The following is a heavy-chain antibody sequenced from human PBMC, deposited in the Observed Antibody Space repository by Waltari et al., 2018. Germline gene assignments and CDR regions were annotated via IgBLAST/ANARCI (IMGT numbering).Heavy chain of an antibody. CDR3: ARGDMAVAATGGANYYYYYGMDV. Sequence: QVQLQQWDAGLLKPSETLSLTCAVYGGSFRAYYWSWIRQPPGKGLAWIGEVNHSGRTNHNPALKSRVTISVDTSKNQFSLKLSSVTAADTAVYYCARGDMAVAATGGANYYYYYGMDVWGQGTTVTVSS. J-gene: IGHJ6*02. V-gene: IGHV4-34*01. D-gene: IGHD6-19*01. CDR2: VNHSGRT. CDR1: GGSFRAYY.